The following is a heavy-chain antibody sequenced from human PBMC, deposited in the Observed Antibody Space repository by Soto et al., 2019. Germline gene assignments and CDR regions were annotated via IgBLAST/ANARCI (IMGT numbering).Heavy chain of an antibody. CDR3: ARAFDSSGYYYWYFDL. CDR1: GFTVSSNY. J-gene: IGHJ2*01. CDR2: LYSGGTT. V-gene: IGHV3-66*01. Sequence: GGSLRLSCVASGFTVSSNYMSWVRQAPGRGLEWVSVLYSGGTTYYADSVKGRFTISRDNSKNTLYLQMNSLRAEDTAVYYCARAFDSSGYYYWYFDLWGRGTLVTVSS. D-gene: IGHD3-22*01.